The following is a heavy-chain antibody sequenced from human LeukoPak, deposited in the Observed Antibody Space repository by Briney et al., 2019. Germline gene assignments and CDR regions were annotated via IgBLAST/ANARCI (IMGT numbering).Heavy chain of an antibody. V-gene: IGHV3-23*01. CDR1: GFTFSTYA. Sequence: TGGSLRLSCAASGFTFSTYAMSWVRQAPGKGLEWVSGISGSGGSTYYAESVKGRFTISRDNSKNTLYLQMNSLRAEDTAVYYCARGSDWERGSYDYWGQGTLVTVSS. J-gene: IGHJ4*02. CDR3: ARGSDWERGSYDY. CDR2: ISGSGGST. D-gene: IGHD1-26*01.